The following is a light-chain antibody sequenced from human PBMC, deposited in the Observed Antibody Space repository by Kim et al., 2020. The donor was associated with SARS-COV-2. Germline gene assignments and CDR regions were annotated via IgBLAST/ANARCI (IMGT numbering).Light chain of an antibody. CDR1: QSVLYSSNNKNY. V-gene: IGKV4-1*01. CDR2: WAS. Sequence: DIVMTQSPDSLAVSLGERATINCKSSQSVLYSSNNKNYLAWYQQKPGQPPKLLIYWASTRESGVPDRFSGSGSGTDFTLTISSLQAKDVAVYYCQQYYSTPLTFGQGTKLEI. CDR3: QQYYSTPLT. J-gene: IGKJ2*01.